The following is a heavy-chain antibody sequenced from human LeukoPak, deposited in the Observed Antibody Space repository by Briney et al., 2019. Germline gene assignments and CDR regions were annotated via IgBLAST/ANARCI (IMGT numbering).Heavy chain of an antibody. J-gene: IGHJ6*02. D-gene: IGHD2-2*01. Sequence: ASVKVSCKASGYTFTSYGISWVRQAPGQGLEWMGWISAYNGNTNYAQKLQGRVTMTTDTSTSTAYMELRSLRSDDTAVYYCARSRVPAASSRYYYYGIDVWGQGTTVTVSS. CDR3: ARSRVPAASSRYYYYGIDV. CDR2: ISAYNGNT. CDR1: GYTFTSYG. V-gene: IGHV1-18*01.